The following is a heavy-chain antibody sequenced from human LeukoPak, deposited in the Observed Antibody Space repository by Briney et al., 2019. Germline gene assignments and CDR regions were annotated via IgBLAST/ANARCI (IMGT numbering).Heavy chain of an antibody. CDR1: GFTFTSSA. V-gene: IGHV1-58*01. J-gene: IGHJ5*02. CDR3: AAAKAGMAVDP. Sequence: VASVKVSCKASGFTFTSSAVQWVRQARGQRLEWIGWIVVGSGNTNYAQKFQERVTITRDMSTSTAYMELSSLRSEDTAVYYCAAAKAGMAVDPWGQGTLVTVSS. CDR2: IVVGSGNT. D-gene: IGHD6-13*01.